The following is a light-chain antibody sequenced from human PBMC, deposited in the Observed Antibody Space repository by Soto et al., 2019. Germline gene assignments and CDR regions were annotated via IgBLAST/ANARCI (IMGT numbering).Light chain of an antibody. Sequence: QSALTQPPSVSGSPGQSVTISCTGTSTDFVGYNRVSWYQQPPGTAPKLMIYEVSKRPSGVPDRFSGSKSGNTASLTISGLQAADEADYYCSSYTSSSTYVFGTGTKGTVL. CDR1: STDFVGYNR. CDR2: EVS. CDR3: SSYTSSSTYV. J-gene: IGLJ1*01. V-gene: IGLV2-18*02.